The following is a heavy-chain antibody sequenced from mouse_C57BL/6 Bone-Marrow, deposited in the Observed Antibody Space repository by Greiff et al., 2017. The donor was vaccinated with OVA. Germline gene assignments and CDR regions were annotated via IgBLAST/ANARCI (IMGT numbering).Heavy chain of an antibody. CDR1: GYSITSGYY. D-gene: IGHD2-5*01. Sequence: EVKLVESGPGLVKPSQSLSLTCSVTGYSITSGYYWNWIRQFPGNKLEWMGYISYDGSNNYNPSLKNRISITRDTSKNQFFLKLNSVTTEDTATYYCASAYYSNYGWYFDVWGTGTTVTVSS. CDR2: ISYDGSN. V-gene: IGHV3-6*01. CDR3: ASAYYSNYGWYFDV. J-gene: IGHJ1*03.